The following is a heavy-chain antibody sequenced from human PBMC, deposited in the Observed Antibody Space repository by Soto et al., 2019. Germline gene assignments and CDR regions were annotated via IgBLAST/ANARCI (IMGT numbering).Heavy chain of an antibody. CDR2: IYYSGST. J-gene: IGHJ4*02. D-gene: IGHD2-2*01. V-gene: IGHV4-30-4*01. CDR3: ARSTLPAATTPFDY. CDR1: GGSISSGDYY. Sequence: QVQLQESGPGLVKPSQTLSLTCTVSGGSISSGDYYLSWIRQPPGKGLQWIGYIYYSGSTYYNPSLKSRVTISVDTSKNQFSLKLSSVTAADTAVYYCARSTLPAATTPFDYWGQGTLVTVSS.